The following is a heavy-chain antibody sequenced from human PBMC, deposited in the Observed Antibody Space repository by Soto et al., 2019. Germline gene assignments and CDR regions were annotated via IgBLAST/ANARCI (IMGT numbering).Heavy chain of an antibody. D-gene: IGHD2-2*01. CDR3: ARHDCISTSCYYYDYYGMAD. J-gene: IGHJ6*02. CDR1: GGTFSSYA. Sequence: QVQLVQSGAEVKKPGSSLMVSCKASGGTFSSYAISWVRQAPGQGLEWMGGIIPIFGTANYAQKFQGRVTITADESTSTAYMELRSLRYEDTAVYYCARHDCISTSCYYYDYYGMADWGQGTTVTVSS. V-gene: IGHV1-69*12. CDR2: IIPIFGTA.